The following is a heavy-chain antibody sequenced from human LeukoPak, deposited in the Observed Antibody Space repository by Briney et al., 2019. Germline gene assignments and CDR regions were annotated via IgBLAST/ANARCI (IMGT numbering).Heavy chain of an antibody. D-gene: IGHD1-26*01. Sequence: GGSLRLSCAVSGFTFSGYAMSRVRQAPGKGLEWVLGISFSGRSTNYADSVKGRFIISRDNSNNTLYLQMNSLRAVDTAVYYCAKDREKAVGATIFDHWGQGTLVTVSS. CDR2: ISFSGRST. J-gene: IGHJ4*02. CDR1: GFTFSGYA. V-gene: IGHV3-23*01. CDR3: AKDREKAVGATIFDH.